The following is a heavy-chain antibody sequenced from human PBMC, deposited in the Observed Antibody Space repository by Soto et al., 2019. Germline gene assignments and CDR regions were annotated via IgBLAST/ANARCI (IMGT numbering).Heavy chain of an antibody. Sequence: TSETLSLTCIVSGESISSSSYYWGWIRQPPGKGLEWIGSIYYSGRTYYNPSFKSRVTISVDTSKNQFSLKLSSVTAADTAVYYCARHKYNWNDRENWFDPWGQGTLVTVSS. CDR1: GESISSSSYY. V-gene: IGHV4-39*01. CDR2: IYYSGRT. J-gene: IGHJ5*02. CDR3: ARHKYNWNDRENWFDP. D-gene: IGHD1-1*01.